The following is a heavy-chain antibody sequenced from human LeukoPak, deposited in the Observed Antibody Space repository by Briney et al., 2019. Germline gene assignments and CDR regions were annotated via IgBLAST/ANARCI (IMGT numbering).Heavy chain of an antibody. CDR1: GFTFTSSA. CDR3: AADPNSSSWTGGEY. CDR2: IVVGSGNT. J-gene: IGHJ4*02. V-gene: IGHV1-58*02. D-gene: IGHD6-13*01. Sequence: ASVKVSCKASGFTFTSSAMQWVRQARGQRFEWIGWIVVGSGNTNYAQKFQERVTITRDMSTSTAYMELSSLRSEDTAVYYCAADPNSSSWTGGEYWGQGTLVTVSS.